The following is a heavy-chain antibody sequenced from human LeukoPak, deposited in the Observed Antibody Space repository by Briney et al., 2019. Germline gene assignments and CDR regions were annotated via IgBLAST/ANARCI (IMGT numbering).Heavy chain of an antibody. CDR2: MNPNSGNT. J-gene: IGHJ4*02. CDR1: GYTFTSYD. D-gene: IGHD6-6*01. V-gene: IGHV1-8*01. Sequence: ASVKVSRKASGYTFTSYDINWVRQATGQGLEWMGWMNPNSGNTGYAQKFQGRVTMTRNTSISTAYMELSSLRSEDTAVYYCARGLEYSSSSGYWGQGTLVTVSS. CDR3: ARGLEYSSSSGY.